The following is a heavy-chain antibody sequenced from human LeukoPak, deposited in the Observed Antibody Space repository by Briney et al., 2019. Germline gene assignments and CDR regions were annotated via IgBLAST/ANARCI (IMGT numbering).Heavy chain of an antibody. V-gene: IGHV3-7*01. CDR3: ARAKLGAVAGIFDYYYGMDV. CDR1: GFTFSTSA. Sequence: PGGSLRLSWAASGFTFSTSAMNWVRQAPGKGREGGANIKQEGREKYYVDSVKGRFTISRDNAKNSLYLQMNSLRAEDTAVYYCARAKLGAVAGIFDYYYGMDVWGQGTTVTVSS. D-gene: IGHD6-19*01. J-gene: IGHJ6*02. CDR2: IKQEGREK.